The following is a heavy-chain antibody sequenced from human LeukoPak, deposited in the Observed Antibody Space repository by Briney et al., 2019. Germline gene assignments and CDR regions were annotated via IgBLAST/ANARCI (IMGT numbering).Heavy chain of an antibody. Sequence: GGSLRLSCAASGFTVSSNYMSWVRQAPGKGLEWVSVIYSGGSTYYADSVKGRFTISRDTSKNTLYLQMNSLRAEDTAVYYCARDRLSSWQLAQGWGQGTLVTVSS. V-gene: IGHV3-66*02. CDR3: ARDRLSSWQLAQG. CDR2: IYSGGST. J-gene: IGHJ4*02. CDR1: GFTVSSNY. D-gene: IGHD6-6*01.